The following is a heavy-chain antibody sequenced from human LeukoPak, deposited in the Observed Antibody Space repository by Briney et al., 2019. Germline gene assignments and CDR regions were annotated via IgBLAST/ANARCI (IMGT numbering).Heavy chain of an antibody. J-gene: IGHJ4*02. Sequence: GGSLRLSCAASGFSFSSYSMNWVRQAPGKGLEWVSSISSSSSYIYYVDSVKGRFTISRDNAKNSLYLQMNSLRAEDTAVYYCARGTSDARYYFDYWGQGILVTVSS. V-gene: IGHV3-21*01. CDR1: GFSFSSYS. CDR3: ARGTSDARYYFDY. D-gene: IGHD1-1*01. CDR2: ISSSSSYI.